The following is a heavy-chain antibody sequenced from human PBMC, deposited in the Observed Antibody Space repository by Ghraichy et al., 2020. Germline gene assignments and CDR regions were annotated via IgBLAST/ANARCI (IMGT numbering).Heavy chain of an antibody. CDR3: AKTPTKYYYDSDGYNYYDHFDY. Sequence: GESLNISCAASGFSFSNYAMSWVRQAPGKGLEWLSTISATGESTFYADSVKGRFTFSRDNSKNTLYLQMNSLRAEDTAVYFCAKTPTKYYYDSDGYNYYDHFDYWGQGTRVTVSS. D-gene: IGHD3-22*01. J-gene: IGHJ4*02. V-gene: IGHV3-23*01. CDR2: ISATGEST. CDR1: GFSFSNYA.